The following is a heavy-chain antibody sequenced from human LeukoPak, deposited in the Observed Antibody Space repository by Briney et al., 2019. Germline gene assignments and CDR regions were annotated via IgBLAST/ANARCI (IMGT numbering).Heavy chain of an antibody. CDR1: GFTFGDYA. CDR2: ISGSGGST. CDR3: AKRMYSSGYSGYYFDY. J-gene: IGHJ4*02. D-gene: IGHD3-22*01. Sequence: GGSLRLSCKTSGFTFGDYAMTWVRQAPGKGLEWVSAISGSGGSTYYADSVKGRFTIYRDNSKNTLYLQMNSLRAEDTAVYYCAKRMYSSGYSGYYFDYWGQGTLVTVSS. V-gene: IGHV3-23*01.